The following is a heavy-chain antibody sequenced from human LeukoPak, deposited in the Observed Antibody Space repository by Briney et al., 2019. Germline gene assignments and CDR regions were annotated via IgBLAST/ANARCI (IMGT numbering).Heavy chain of an antibody. J-gene: IGHJ4*02. D-gene: IGHD6-13*01. CDR3: ARRSAAGSLDC. V-gene: IGHV3-11*01. CDR2: ISSSGSTI. Sequence: SGGSLRLSCAASGFIFSDYYMSWIRQAPGKGLEWISYISSSGSTIYYADSVKGRFTISRDNAKNSLYLQMNSLRAEDTAVYYCARRSAAGSLDCWGQGTLVTVSS. CDR1: GFIFSDYY.